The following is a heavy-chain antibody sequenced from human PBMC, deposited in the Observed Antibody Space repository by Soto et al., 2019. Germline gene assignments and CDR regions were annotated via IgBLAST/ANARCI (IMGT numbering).Heavy chain of an antibody. V-gene: IGHV3-21*01. CDR2: ISSTSDYI. J-gene: IGHJ3*01. Sequence: LRLSCTASGFNFNNYGMSWVRQAPGKGLEWVSSISSTSDYIYYGDSVKGRFTISRDNAKNSLSLEMNSLRVEDTAVYYCTRVVYYDSSGFGLWGQGTMVTVSS. CDR3: TRVVYYDSSGFGL. CDR1: GFNFNNYG. D-gene: IGHD3-22*01.